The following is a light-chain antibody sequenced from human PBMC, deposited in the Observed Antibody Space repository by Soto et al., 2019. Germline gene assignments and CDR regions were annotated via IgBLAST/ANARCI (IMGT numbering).Light chain of an antibody. CDR3: QQYNNWPRAT. CDR1: QSVTTY. Sequence: EIVCTQSPGTLSLSPGERATLSCRASQSVTTYLAWYQQKPGQAPRLLIYGASSRATGIPDRFSGSGSGTDFTLTISRLEPEDFAVYYCQQYNNWPRATFGGGTKVDI. J-gene: IGKJ4*01. CDR2: GAS. V-gene: IGKV3-20*01.